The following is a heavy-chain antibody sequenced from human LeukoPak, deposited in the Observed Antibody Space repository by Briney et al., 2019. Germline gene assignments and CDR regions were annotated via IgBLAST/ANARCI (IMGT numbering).Heavy chain of an antibody. J-gene: IGHJ4*02. Sequence: GGSLRLSCAASGFTFSSYWMHWVRHAAGKGLVWVSRINSDGSTTTYADSVKGRFNISRDNAKNTLYLQMDSLRAEDTAVYYCARAEYSSSSSSFDYWGQGTLVTVSS. CDR1: GFTFSSYW. CDR3: ARAEYSSSSSSFDY. D-gene: IGHD6-6*01. CDR2: INSDGSTT. V-gene: IGHV3-74*03.